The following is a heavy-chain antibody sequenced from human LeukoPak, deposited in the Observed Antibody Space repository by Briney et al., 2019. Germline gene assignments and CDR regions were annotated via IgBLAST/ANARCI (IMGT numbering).Heavy chain of an antibody. J-gene: IGHJ3*02. V-gene: IGHV3-13*01. Sequence: GVSVRLSCAGSRFTFSSYDMHWLRQATGKGLEWVSAIGTAGDTYYPGSVKGRFTISRENAKNSLYLQMNSLRGEDTAVYYWSRAASDVVAATGGAFDIWGQGTMVTVSS. CDR3: SRAASDVVAATGGAFDI. CDR1: RFTFSSYD. CDR2: IGTAGDT. D-gene: IGHD2-15*01.